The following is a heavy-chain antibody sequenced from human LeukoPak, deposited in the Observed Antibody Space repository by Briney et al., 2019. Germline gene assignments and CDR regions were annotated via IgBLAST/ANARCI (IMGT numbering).Heavy chain of an antibody. CDR2: IYYSGST. D-gene: IGHD2-2*01. CDR3: ARQYCSSTSCYYYYGMDV. CDR1: GGSISSSSYY. V-gene: IGHV4-39*01. Sequence: SETLSLTCTVSGGSISSSSYYWGRIRQPPGKGLEWIGSIYYSGSTYYNPSLKSRVTISVDTSKNQFSLKLSSVTAADTAAYYCARQYCSSTSCYYYYGMDVWGPGTTVTVSS. J-gene: IGHJ6*02.